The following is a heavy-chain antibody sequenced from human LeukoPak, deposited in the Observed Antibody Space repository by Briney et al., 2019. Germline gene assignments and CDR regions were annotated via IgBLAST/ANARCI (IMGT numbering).Heavy chain of an antibody. CDR2: ISAGSEDS. Sequence: GGSLRLSCTASGFTFGGYAMSWVRQAPGKGLEWVSSISAGSEDSYYADSVKGRFTIFRDNSKSTLYLQMNSLRADDTAGYYRARTIAQYSNTWLYYYYGLDVWGQGTTVTVSS. J-gene: IGHJ6*02. CDR3: ARTIAQYSNTWLYYYYGLDV. CDR1: GFTFGGYA. D-gene: IGHD1-7*01. V-gene: IGHV3-23*01.